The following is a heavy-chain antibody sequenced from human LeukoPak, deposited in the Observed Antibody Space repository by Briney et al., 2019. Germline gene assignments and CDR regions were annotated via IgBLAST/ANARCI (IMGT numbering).Heavy chain of an antibody. CDR3: ARYIYSSGWCFDY. V-gene: IGHV3-7*01. CDR2: IKQDGSEK. D-gene: IGHD6-19*01. CDR1: GFTFSSYW. J-gene: IGHJ4*02. Sequence: GGSLRLSCAASGFTFSSYWMSWVRQVPGKGLEWVANIKQDGSEKYYVDSVKGRFTISRDNAKNSLYLQMNSLRAEDTAVYYCARYIYSSGWCFDYWGQGTLVTVSS.